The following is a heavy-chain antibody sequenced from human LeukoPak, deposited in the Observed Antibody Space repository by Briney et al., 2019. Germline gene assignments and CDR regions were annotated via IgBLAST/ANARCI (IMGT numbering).Heavy chain of an antibody. CDR1: GYSISSGFY. V-gene: IGHV4-38-2*02. D-gene: IGHD2-2*01. Sequence: SETLSLTCTVSGYSISSGFYWGWIRQPPGKGLEWIGTIHRCGSTSYNPSLKSRVTISVDMSKNQFSLRLSSVTAADTAVYYCARAKYCGSSSCYSDWFDPWGQGTLVTVSS. CDR3: ARAKYCGSSSCYSDWFDP. CDR2: IHRCGST. J-gene: IGHJ5*02.